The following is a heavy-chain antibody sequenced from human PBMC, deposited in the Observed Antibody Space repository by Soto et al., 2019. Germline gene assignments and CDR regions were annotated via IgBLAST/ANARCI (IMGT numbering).Heavy chain of an antibody. Sequence: GASVKVSCKASGYTFTSYDINWVRQATGQGLEWMGWMNPNSGNTGYAQKFQGRVTMTRNTSISTAYMELSSLRPDDTAVYYCTKPRSSLQWPPFDPWGHGTQVTVSS. J-gene: IGHJ5*02. D-gene: IGHD6-19*01. CDR3: TKPRSSLQWPPFDP. CDR1: GYTFTSYD. V-gene: IGHV1-8*01. CDR2: MNPNSGNT.